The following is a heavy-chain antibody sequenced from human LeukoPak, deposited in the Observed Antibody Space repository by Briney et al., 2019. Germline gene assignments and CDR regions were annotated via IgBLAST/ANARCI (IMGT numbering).Heavy chain of an antibody. CDR1: GFTFDDYA. J-gene: IGHJ3*02. CDR3: AKATSSPVAGGAFDI. CDR2: ISWNSDSI. D-gene: IGHD2-15*01. Sequence: GRSLRLSCAASGFTFDDYAMHWVRQAPGKGLEWVSGISWNSDSIGYADSVKGRFTISRDNAKNSLYLQMNSLRAEDTALYYCAKATSSPVAGGAFDIWGPGTMVTVSS. V-gene: IGHV3-9*01.